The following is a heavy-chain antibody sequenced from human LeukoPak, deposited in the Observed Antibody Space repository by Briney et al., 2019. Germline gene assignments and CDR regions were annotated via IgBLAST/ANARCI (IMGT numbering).Heavy chain of an antibody. D-gene: IGHD3-10*01. J-gene: IGHJ5*02. CDR1: GFTFSSYA. CDR2: ISGSGGST. Sequence: GGSLRLSCAASGFTFSSYAMSWVRQAPGKGLEWVSAISGSGGSTYYADSVKGRFTISRDNSKNTLYLQMNSLRAEDTAVYYCAGRNRITMVRGAPFDPWGQGTLVTVSS. CDR3: AGRNRITMVRGAPFDP. V-gene: IGHV3-23*01.